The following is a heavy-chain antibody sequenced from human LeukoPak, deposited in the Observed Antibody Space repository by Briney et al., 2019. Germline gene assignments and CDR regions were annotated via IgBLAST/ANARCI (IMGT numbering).Heavy chain of an antibody. CDR1: GGSISSYY. D-gene: IGHD6-13*01. CDR3: AGKSIAAAGAAFDI. Sequence: SETLSLTCTVSGGSISSYYWSWIRQPPGKGLEWIGYIYYSGSTNYNPSLKSRVTISVDTSKNQFSLKLSSVTAADTAVYYCAGKSIAAAGAAFDIRGQGTMVTVSS. CDR2: IYYSGST. J-gene: IGHJ3*02. V-gene: IGHV4-59*08.